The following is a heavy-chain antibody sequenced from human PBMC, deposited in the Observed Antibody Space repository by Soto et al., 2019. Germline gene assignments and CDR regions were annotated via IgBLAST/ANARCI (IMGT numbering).Heavy chain of an antibody. CDR1: GYTFTSYA. CDR3: AGPAGYSYSMAV. V-gene: IGHV1-3*01. J-gene: IGHJ6*02. Sequence: ASVKVSCKASGYTFTSYAMHWVRQAPGQRLEWMGWINAGNGNTKYSQKFQGRVTITRDTSASTAYMELSSLRSEDTAVHYCAGPAGYSYSMAVCGQGTTVTVSS. CDR2: INAGNGNT. D-gene: IGHD5-18*01.